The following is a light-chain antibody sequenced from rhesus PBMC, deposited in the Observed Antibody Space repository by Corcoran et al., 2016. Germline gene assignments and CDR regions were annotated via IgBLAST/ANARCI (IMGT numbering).Light chain of an antibody. V-gene: IGKV1-74*01. Sequence: DIQMTQSPSSLSASVGDRVTITCRASENVKNYLNWYQQKPGKALKLLIYKASTLQSGVPSRFSGSGSGTDYTFTISRLQPEDVATYYCQHGYGAPPYSVGQGTKVEIK. CDR3: QHGYGAPPYS. J-gene: IGKJ2*01. CDR1: ENVKNY. CDR2: KAS.